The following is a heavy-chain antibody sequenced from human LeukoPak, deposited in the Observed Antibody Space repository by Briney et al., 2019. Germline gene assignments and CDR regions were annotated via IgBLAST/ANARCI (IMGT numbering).Heavy chain of an antibody. Sequence: GGSLRLSCAASGFTVSTNYMTWVRQAPGKGLEWGSVLYSAGSTYCADSVKGRFTISRDNSKNTLYLQMNSLRVEDTAMYYCARGEPVSWGQGTLVTVSS. CDR1: GFTVSTNY. J-gene: IGHJ5*02. CDR3: ARGEPVS. V-gene: IGHV3-53*01. CDR2: LYSAGST.